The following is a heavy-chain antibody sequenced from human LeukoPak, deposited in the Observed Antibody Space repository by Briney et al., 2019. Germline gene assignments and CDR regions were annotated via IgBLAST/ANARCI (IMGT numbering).Heavy chain of an antibody. Sequence: PSETLSLTCTVSGGSITNSNYYWGWIRQPPGKGLEWIGTIYYSGSTSYNPSLKSRVTISLDTSENQFSLKLTSVTAADTAVYYCARPYYYFIDVWGRGTTVTVSS. CDR2: IYYSGST. V-gene: IGHV4-39*07. CDR3: ARPYYYFIDV. CDR1: GGSITNSNYY. J-gene: IGHJ6*03.